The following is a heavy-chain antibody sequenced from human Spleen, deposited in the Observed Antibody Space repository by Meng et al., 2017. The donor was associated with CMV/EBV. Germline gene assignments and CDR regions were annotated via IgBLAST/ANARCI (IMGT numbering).Heavy chain of an antibody. CDR2: IYYSGSV. CDR3: ARITAYGSGWYYFDS. J-gene: IGHJ4*02. CDR1: DGSISSDTYY. D-gene: IGHD6-13*01. Sequence: SETLSLTCTVSDGSISSDTYYWTWIRQPPGKGLEWIGYIYYSGSVNYNPSLKSRVAISIDTSKNQFSLKLSSVTAADTAVYYCARITAYGSGWYYFDSWGRGTLVTVSS. V-gene: IGHV4-61*01.